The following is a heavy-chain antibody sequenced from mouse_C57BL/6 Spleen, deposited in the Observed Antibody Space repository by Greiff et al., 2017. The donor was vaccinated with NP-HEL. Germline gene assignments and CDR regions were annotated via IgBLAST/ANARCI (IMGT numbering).Heavy chain of an antibody. CDR2: ISSGSSTI. Sequence: EVKVEESGGGLVKPGGSLKLSCAASGFTFSDYGMHWVRQAPEKGLEWVAYISSGSSTIYYADTVKGRFTISRDNAKNTLFLQMTSLRSEDTAMYYCARSGYYERSAMDYWGQGTSVTVSS. D-gene: IGHD2-3*01. J-gene: IGHJ4*01. CDR3: ARSGYYERSAMDY. CDR1: GFTFSDYG. V-gene: IGHV5-17*01.